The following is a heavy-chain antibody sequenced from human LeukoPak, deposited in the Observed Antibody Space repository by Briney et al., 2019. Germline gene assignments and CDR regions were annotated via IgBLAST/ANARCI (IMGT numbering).Heavy chain of an antibody. J-gene: IGHJ4*02. CDR2: IWYEGSNK. CDR3: GHTLTISTDD. Sequence: PGGSLRLSCAASGFTFSRYGMHWVRQAPGKGLEWVAVIWYEGSNKYYADSVKGPFTISRDNSKNTLYLRMNSLRAEDTAVYYCGHTLTISTDDWGQGTLVTVSS. D-gene: IGHD3-3*01. V-gene: IGHV3-33*01. CDR1: GFTFSRYG.